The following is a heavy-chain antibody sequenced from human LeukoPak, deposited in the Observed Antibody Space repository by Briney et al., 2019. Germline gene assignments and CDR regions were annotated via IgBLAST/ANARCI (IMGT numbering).Heavy chain of an antibody. CDR2: ISGSGGST. CDR1: GFTFSSYA. CDR3: AKGPDSSGWYRAYFQH. D-gene: IGHD6-19*01. Sequence: GGSLRLSCAASGFTFSSYAMSWVRQAPGKGLEWVSAISGSGGSTYYADSVKGRFTISRDNSKNTLYLQMNSLRAEDTAVYYCAKGPDSSGWYRAYFQHWGQGTLVTVSS. V-gene: IGHV3-23*01. J-gene: IGHJ1*01.